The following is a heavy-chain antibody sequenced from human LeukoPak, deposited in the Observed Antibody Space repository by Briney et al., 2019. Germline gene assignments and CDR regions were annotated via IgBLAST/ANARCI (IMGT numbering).Heavy chain of an antibody. Sequence: PSETLSLTCAVYGGSFSGYYWSWIRQPPGKGLEWIGEINHSGSTNYNPSLKSRVTISVDTSKNQFSLKLSSVTAADTAVYYCARDTLEYYYYYYMDVWGKGTTVTVSS. V-gene: IGHV4-34*01. CDR3: ARDTLEYYYYYYMDV. CDR1: GGSFSGYY. D-gene: IGHD2-15*01. CDR2: INHSGST. J-gene: IGHJ6*03.